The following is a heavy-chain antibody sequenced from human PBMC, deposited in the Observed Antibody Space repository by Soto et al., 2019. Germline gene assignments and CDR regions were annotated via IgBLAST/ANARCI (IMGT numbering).Heavy chain of an antibody. V-gene: IGHV3-64D*06. D-gene: IGHD1-26*01. Sequence: PGGSLRLSCSTSGFTFSSYAMHWVRQAPGKGLEYVSAVSRNGGNTYYADSVKGRFTISRDNSKNTLYLQMTSLRVEDTAVYYCVKADPRGYLYYYYGMDVWGQGTTVTVSS. CDR1: GFTFSSYA. CDR3: VKADPRGYLYYYYGMDV. J-gene: IGHJ6*02. CDR2: VSRNGGNT.